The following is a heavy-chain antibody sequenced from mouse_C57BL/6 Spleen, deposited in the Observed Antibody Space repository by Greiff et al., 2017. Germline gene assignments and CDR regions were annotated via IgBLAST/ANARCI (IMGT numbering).Heavy chain of an antibody. V-gene: IGHV5-9-1*02. CDR3: TRGNAWFAY. J-gene: IGHJ3*01. CDR1: GFTFSSYA. Sequence: EVQGVESGEGLVKPGGSLKLSCAASGFTFSSYAMSWVRQTPEKRLEWVAYISSGGDCIYYADTVKGRFTISRDNARNTLYLQMSSLKSEDTAMYYCTRGNAWFAYWGQGTLVTVSA. CDR2: ISSGGDCI.